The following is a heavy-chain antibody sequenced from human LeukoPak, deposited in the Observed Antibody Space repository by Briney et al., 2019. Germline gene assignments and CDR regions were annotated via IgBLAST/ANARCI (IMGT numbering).Heavy chain of an antibody. Sequence: SGGSLRLSCAASGFTVSSNYMSWVRQAPGKGLEWVANIKQDGSEKYYVDSVKGRFTISRDNAKNSLYLQMDSLRAEDTAVYFCARRGLGNYFDYWGQGTLVTVSS. CDR1: GFTVSSNY. J-gene: IGHJ4*02. CDR2: IKQDGSEK. CDR3: ARRGLGNYFDY. D-gene: IGHD3-16*01. V-gene: IGHV3-7*01.